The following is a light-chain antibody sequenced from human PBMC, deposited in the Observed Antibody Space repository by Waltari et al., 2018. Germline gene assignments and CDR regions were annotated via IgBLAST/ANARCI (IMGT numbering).Light chain of an antibody. CDR2: ECT. CDR3: CSYAGRITFVV. V-gene: IGLV2-23*01. J-gene: IGLJ2*01. CDR1: SSDLGGYNF. Sequence: QSALTQPASVSGSPGQSITISCTGTSSDLGGYNFVSLYQQHPGKAPKVLIYECTKRPYGSSNRFSGAKAGNTASLTISGLQAEDEADYYCCSYAGRITFVVFGGGTKLTVL.